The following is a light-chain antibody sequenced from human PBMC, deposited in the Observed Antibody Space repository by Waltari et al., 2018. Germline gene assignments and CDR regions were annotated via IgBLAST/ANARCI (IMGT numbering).Light chain of an antibody. CDR3: MQALQTPRT. V-gene: IGKV2-28*01. J-gene: IGKJ4*01. CDR1: QSLLHSNGYNY. Sequence: DIVMTQSPLSLPVTPGEPASISCRSSQSLLHSNGYNYLDWYLQKPGQSPQLLIYLGSNRAYGVPERFSGSGSGTDFTLKISRVEAEDVGVYYCMQALQTPRTFGGGTKVEIK. CDR2: LGS.